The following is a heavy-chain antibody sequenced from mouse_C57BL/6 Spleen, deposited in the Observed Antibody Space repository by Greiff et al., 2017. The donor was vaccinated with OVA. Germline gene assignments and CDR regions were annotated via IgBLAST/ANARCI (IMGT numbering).Heavy chain of an antibody. J-gene: IGHJ4*01. Sequence: VQLQQSGAELVRPGASVTLSCKASGYTFTDYEMHWVKQTPVHGLEWIGAIDPETGGTAYNQKFNGKAILTADKSSSTAYMELRSLTSEDSAVYYCTRSDDYDERSAMDYWGQGTSVTVSS. CDR2: IDPETGGT. CDR1: GYTFTDYE. CDR3: TRSDDYDERSAMDY. V-gene: IGHV1-15*01. D-gene: IGHD2-4*01.